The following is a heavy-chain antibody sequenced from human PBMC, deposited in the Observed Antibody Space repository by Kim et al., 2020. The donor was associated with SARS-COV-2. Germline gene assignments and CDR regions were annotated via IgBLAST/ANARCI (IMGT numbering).Heavy chain of an antibody. V-gene: IGHV1-46*01. CDR1: GYTFTTYY. D-gene: IGHD1-26*01. Sequence: ASVKVSCKASGYTFTTYYIHWVRQAPGQGLEWVGVIDPSGSNTNNAQRLQGRVTMTKDTSISTVYMELSSLRSDDTAVYYCARNRDSGFDYWGQGTLVTVSS. CDR3: ARNRDSGFDY. CDR2: IDPSGSNT. J-gene: IGHJ4*02.